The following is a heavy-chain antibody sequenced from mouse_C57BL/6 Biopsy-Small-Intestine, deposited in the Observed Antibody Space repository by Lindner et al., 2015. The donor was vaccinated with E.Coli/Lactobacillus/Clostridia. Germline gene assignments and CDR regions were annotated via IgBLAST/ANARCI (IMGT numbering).Heavy chain of an antibody. CDR1: GYTFTSYW. CDR2: INPSSGYT. CDR3: ARCAYYSNYLFAY. D-gene: IGHD2-5*01. V-gene: IGHV1S26*01. J-gene: IGHJ3*01. Sequence: VQLQESGPELVKPGASVKMSCKASGYTFTSYWMHWVKQRPGQGLEWIGYINPSSGYTEYHQKFKDKATLTADKSSSTAYMQLSSLTSEDSAVYYCARCAYYSNYLFAYWGQGTLVTVSA.